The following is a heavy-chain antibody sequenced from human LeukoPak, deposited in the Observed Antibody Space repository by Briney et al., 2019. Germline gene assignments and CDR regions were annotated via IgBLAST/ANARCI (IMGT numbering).Heavy chain of an antibody. D-gene: IGHD6-6*01. CDR3: ARGARYSSSPFDY. Sequence: YPSETLSLTCTVSGGSISSYYWNWIRQPPGKGLEWMGYIYYSGSTNYNPSLKSRVTISVDTSKNQFSLKLSSVTAADTAVYYCARGARYSSSPFDYWGQGTLVTVSS. J-gene: IGHJ4*02. V-gene: IGHV4-59*01. CDR1: GGSISSYY. CDR2: IYYSGST.